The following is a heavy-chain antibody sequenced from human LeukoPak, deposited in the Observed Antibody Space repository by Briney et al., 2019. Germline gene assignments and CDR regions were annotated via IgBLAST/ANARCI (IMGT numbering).Heavy chain of an antibody. CDR3: AARGGPGSFDAFDI. CDR2: INPNTGNP. CDR1: GHTLSSYA. D-gene: IGHD3-10*01. Sequence: ASVKVSCKAFGHTLSSYAMTWVRQAPGQGLEWMGWINPNTGNPIYAQDLKGRFVFSLDTSVNTAYLQISSLKPEDSAVYYCAARGGPGSFDAFDIWGQGTMVTVSP. J-gene: IGHJ3*02. V-gene: IGHV7-4-1*02.